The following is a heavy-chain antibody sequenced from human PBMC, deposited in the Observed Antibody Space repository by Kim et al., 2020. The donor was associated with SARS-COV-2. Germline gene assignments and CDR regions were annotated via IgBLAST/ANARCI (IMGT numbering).Heavy chain of an antibody. J-gene: IGHJ5*01. Sequence: ASVKVSCKASGYTFTNYDMNWVRQATGQGLEWMGWMNPNSGNTGYAQNFQGRVTMTRDTSISTAYMELSSLRSEDTAVYYCARWLVRGNRVSWFDSWGQGTLVTVSS. CDR3: ARWLVRGNRVSWFDS. D-gene: IGHD3-10*01. CDR1: GYTFTNYD. CDR2: MNPNSGNT. V-gene: IGHV1-8*01.